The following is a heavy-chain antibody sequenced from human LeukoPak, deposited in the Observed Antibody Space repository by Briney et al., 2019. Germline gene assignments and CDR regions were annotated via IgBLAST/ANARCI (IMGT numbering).Heavy chain of an antibody. Sequence: SETLSLTCTVSGGSISSYYWSWIRQPPGKGLEWIGYIYNSGSTNYNPSLKSRVTISVDTSKNQFSLRLTSVTAADTAVYYCARDRYDFWGGQGNYYMDVWGKGTTVTVSS. D-gene: IGHD3-3*01. CDR3: ARDRYDFWGGQGNYYMDV. V-gene: IGHV4-59*01. J-gene: IGHJ6*03. CDR2: IYNSGST. CDR1: GGSISSYY.